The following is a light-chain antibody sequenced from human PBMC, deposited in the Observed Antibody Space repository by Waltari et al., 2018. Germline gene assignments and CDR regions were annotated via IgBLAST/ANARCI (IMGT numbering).Light chain of an antibody. CDR2: EDD. V-gene: IGLV6-57*04. CDR3: QSYDGGIWV. CDR1: SGSIGRNY. J-gene: IGLJ3*02. Sequence: FMLTQPHSVSESPGTTVTISCTRNSGSIGRNYVTWYHQRPGGAPTIVIFEDDQRPSGVPDRFSGSIDSASNSASLTLSGLEIEDGGDYYCQSYDGGIWVFGGGTRLTVL.